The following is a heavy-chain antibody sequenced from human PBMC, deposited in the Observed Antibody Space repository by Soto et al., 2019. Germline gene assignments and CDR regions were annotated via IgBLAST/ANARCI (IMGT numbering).Heavy chain of an antibody. CDR1: GFTFSNSW. J-gene: IGHJ4*02. CDR3: VNGGYSGVGVYYFDF. D-gene: IGHD5-12*01. V-gene: IGHV3-74*01. Sequence: EVQLVESGGGLVQPGGSLRLSCAASGFTFSNSWIHWVRQAPGKGLVWVSRINGDGSTINYADSVKGRFTISRDNAKNTLYLQLNSLRVEDTAVYYCVNGGYSGVGVYYFDFWGQATLVTVSS. CDR2: INGDGSTI.